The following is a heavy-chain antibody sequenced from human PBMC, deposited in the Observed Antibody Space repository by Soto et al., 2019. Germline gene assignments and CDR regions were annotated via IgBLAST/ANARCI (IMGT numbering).Heavy chain of an antibody. CDR1: GFTFSSYA. J-gene: IGHJ5*02. D-gene: IGHD2-2*01. Sequence: GGSLRLSCAASGFTFSSYAMSWVRQAPGKGLEWVSAISGSGGSTYYADSVKGRFTISRDNSKNTLYLQMNSLRAEDTAVYYCAKDPRSPPHAVVVPAADSNWFDPWGQGTLVTVSS. CDR2: ISGSGGST. V-gene: IGHV3-23*01. CDR3: AKDPRSPPHAVVVPAADSNWFDP.